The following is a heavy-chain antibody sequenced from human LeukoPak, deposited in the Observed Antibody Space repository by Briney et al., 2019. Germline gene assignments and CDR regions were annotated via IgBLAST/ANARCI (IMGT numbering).Heavy chain of an antibody. CDR3: PRGHTLVVAATRWFAP. CDR2: INHSGST. J-gene: IGHJ5*02. D-gene: IGHD2-15*01. CDR1: GGSFSGYY. Sequence: PSETLSLTCAVYGGSFSGYYWSWIRQPPGKGLEWIGEINHSGSTNYNPSLKSRVTISVDTSKNQFSMKLSSVTAADTAVYYCPRGHTLVVAATRWFAPWGKGTLVTASS. V-gene: IGHV4-34*01.